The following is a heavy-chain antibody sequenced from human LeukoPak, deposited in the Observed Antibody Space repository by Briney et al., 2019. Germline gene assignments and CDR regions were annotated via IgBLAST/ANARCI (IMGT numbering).Heavy chain of an antibody. Sequence: SETLSLTCDVSGGSVTSTNWWTWVRQPPGKGLEWIGEVHLDGRTNYNPSLKSRLIMSVDLPENHISLKLTSVTAADKAVYYCARTLVVFESSHYYYYGMDVWGQGTTVTVSS. CDR1: GGSVTSTNW. V-gene: IGHV4-4*02. D-gene: IGHD3-10*01. CDR2: VHLDGRT. CDR3: ARTLVVFESSHYYYYGMDV. J-gene: IGHJ6*02.